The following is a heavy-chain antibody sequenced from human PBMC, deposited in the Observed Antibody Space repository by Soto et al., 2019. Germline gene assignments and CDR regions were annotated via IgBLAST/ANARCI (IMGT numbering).Heavy chain of an antibody. CDR1: GFTFSDYY. CDR2: ISSSSSYT. CDR3: ARSTRIAAAGTLFDY. Sequence: QVQLVESGGGLVKPGGSLRLSCAASGFTFSDYYMSWIRQAPGKGLEWVSYISSSSSYTNYADSVKGRFTISRDNAKNSLYLQMNSLRAEYTGVYYCARSTRIAAAGTLFDYWGQGTLVTVSS. V-gene: IGHV3-11*05. D-gene: IGHD6-13*01. J-gene: IGHJ4*02.